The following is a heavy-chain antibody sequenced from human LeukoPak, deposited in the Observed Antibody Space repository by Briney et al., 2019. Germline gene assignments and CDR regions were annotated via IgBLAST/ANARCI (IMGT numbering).Heavy chain of an antibody. D-gene: IGHD5-12*01. CDR1: GDSLNTYY. CDR2: IYYSGHT. CDR3: ATYKENKVATRGFDY. Sequence: SETLSLTCAVSGDSLNTYYWNWIRQTPGKGLEWIGYIYYSGHTDYNPSLKSRVTISVDTSENQFSLSLRSVTAADTAVYFCATYKENKVATRGFDYWGQGTLVTVSS. J-gene: IGHJ4*02. V-gene: IGHV4-59*08.